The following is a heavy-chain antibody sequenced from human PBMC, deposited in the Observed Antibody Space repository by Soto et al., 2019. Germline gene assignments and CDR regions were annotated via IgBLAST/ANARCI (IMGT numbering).Heavy chain of an antibody. CDR3: ARGAYYYDSSGLSY. D-gene: IGHD3-22*01. CDR1: GFTFSSYS. CDR2: ISSSSSTI. V-gene: IGHV3-48*01. Sequence: EVQLVESGGGLVQPGGSLRLSCAASGFTFSSYSMNWVRKAPGKGLEWVSYISSSSSTIYYADSVKGRFTISRDNAKNSLYLQMNSLRAEDTAVYYCARGAYYYDSSGLSYWFQGTLVTVAS. J-gene: IGHJ4*02.